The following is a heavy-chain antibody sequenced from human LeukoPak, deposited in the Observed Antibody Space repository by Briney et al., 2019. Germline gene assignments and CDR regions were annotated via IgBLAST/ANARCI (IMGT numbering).Heavy chain of an antibody. CDR2: IISDGSTT. V-gene: IGHV3-74*01. Sequence: GGSLRLSCVASGFTFSSYWMHWVRQTPGKGLVWISRIISDGSTTNYADSVKGRFTITRDNAKNTLYLELNSLRVEDTAMYYCARVYGSSFVFDYWGQGTLVTVSS. J-gene: IGHJ4*02. CDR1: GFTFSSYW. CDR3: ARVYGSSFVFDY. D-gene: IGHD6-6*01.